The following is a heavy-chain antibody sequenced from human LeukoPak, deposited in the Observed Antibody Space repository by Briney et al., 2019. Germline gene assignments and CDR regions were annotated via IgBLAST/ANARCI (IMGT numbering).Heavy chain of an antibody. CDR3: ARDSGGAAGGSGMGYGFDI. J-gene: IGHJ3*02. CDR2: IYYSGST. CDR1: GGPISSYS. D-gene: IGHD6-13*01. V-gene: IGHV4-59*01. Sequence: SETLSLTCTVSGGPISSYSWSWIRQPPGKGLEWIGYIYYSGSTSSNPSLRSRLTISGDTSKNQFSLRLSSVTAADTAMYYCARDSGGAAGGSGMGYGFDIWGQGTMVTVSS.